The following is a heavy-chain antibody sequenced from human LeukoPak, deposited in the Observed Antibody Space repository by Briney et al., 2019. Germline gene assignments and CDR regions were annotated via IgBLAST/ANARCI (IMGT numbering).Heavy chain of an antibody. J-gene: IGHJ4*02. CDR3: AREMVRGARLFDY. CDR2: ISYSGST. V-gene: IGHV4-59*12. Sequence: SETLSLTCTVSGGSISSYYWSWVQQPPGKGLEYIGYISYSGSTNYDPSLKSRLTISLDTSKNQFYLKLSSVTAADTAVYYCAREMVRGARLFDYWGQGTLVTVSS. CDR1: GGSISSYY. D-gene: IGHD3-10*01.